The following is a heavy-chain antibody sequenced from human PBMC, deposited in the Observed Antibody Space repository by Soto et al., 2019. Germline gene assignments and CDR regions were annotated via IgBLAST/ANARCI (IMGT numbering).Heavy chain of an antibody. D-gene: IGHD3-22*01. CDR2: IYSGGST. J-gene: IGHJ6*02. CDR3: ARVSGGGTSSYYDSSSYRSNGMGV. V-gene: IGHV3-66*01. CDR1: GFTVSSNC. Sequence: GGSLRLSCAASGFTVSSNCMSWVRQAPGKGLEWVSVIYSGGSTYYADSVKGRFTISRDNSKNTLYLQMNSLRAEDTAVYYCARVSGGGTSSYYDSSSYRSNGMGVWGQGSTVTVSS.